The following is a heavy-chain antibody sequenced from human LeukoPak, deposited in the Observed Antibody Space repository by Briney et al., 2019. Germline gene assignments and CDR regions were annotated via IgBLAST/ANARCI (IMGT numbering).Heavy chain of an antibody. CDR1: SGSISSYY. Sequence: SETLSLTCTVSSGSISSYYWSWIRQPAGKGLEWIGRIYTSGSTNYNPSLKSRVTISVDTSKNQFSLKLSSVTAAYTAVYYCASADTDGGAFDIWGQGTMVTVSS. CDR3: ASADTDGGAFDI. CDR2: IYTSGST. V-gene: IGHV4-4*07. D-gene: IGHD2-8*02. J-gene: IGHJ3*02.